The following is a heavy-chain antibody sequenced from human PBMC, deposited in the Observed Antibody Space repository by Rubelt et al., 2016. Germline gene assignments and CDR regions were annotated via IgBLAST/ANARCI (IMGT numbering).Heavy chain of an antibody. Sequence: EVQLVQSGAEVKKPGESLKISCKGSGYSFTSYWIGWVRQMPGKGLEWMGIIYPGDSDTRYSPSVQGQVTSSADKYISTSDLQGSSLKASDTAMYYCARVTTVTNDNWFDPWGQGTLVTVSS. J-gene: IGHJ5*02. CDR2: IYPGDSDT. CDR1: GYSFTSYW. V-gene: IGHV5-51*01. CDR3: ARVTTVTNDNWFDP. D-gene: IGHD4-17*01.